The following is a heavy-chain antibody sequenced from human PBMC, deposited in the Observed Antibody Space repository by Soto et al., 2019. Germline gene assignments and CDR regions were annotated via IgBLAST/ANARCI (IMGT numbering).Heavy chain of an antibody. J-gene: IGHJ6*02. CDR3: ARDQGGEFLKGSGMDV. Sequence: QVQLQESGPGLVKPSETLSLTCTVSGDSISRYYWSWIRLSPGKGLEWIGYIYYSGETNYNPSVKGRFPISVARTKQRFSLKLSSVTAADTAVYYCARDQGGEFLKGSGMDVWGQWTTVTVSS. CDR2: IYYSGET. CDR1: GDSISRYY. V-gene: IGHV4-59*01. D-gene: IGHD3-10*01.